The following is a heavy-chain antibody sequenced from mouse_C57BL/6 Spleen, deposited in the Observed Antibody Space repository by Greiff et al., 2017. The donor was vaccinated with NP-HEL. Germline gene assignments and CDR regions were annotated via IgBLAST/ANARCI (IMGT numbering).Heavy chain of an antibody. Sequence: QVQLQQSGAELVKPGASVKLSCKASGYTFTSYWMHWVKQRPGQGLEWIGMIHPNSGSTNYNEKFKSKATLTVDKSSSTAYMQLSSLTSEDSAVYYCARRLRSSLPDWGQGTTLTVSS. D-gene: IGHD1-1*01. CDR3: ARRLRSSLPD. CDR1: GYTFTSYW. J-gene: IGHJ2*01. CDR2: IHPNSGST. V-gene: IGHV1-64*01.